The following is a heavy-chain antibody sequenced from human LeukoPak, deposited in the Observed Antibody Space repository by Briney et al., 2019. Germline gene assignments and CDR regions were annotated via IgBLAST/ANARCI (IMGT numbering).Heavy chain of an antibody. D-gene: IGHD3-16*01. J-gene: IGHJ4*02. V-gene: IGHV3-33*01. CDR1: GFTFSSYG. CDR3: ARDETEEYGGVDY. CDR2: IWYDGSNK. Sequence: AGGSLRLSCAASGFTFSSYGMHWVRQAPGKGLEWVAVIWYDGSNKYYADSVKGRFTISRDNSKNTLYLQMNSLRAEDTAVYYCARDETEEYGGVDYWGQGTLVTVSS.